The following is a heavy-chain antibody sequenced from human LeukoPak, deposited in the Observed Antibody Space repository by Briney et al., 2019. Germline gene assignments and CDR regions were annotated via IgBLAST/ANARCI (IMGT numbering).Heavy chain of an antibody. CDR2: IKSKTDGGTT. CDR1: GFTFTNAW. Sequence: GGSLRLSCAASGFTFTNAWMSWVRQAPGKGLEWVGRIKSKTDGGTTDYAAPVKGRFTISRDDSKNTLYLQMNSLKTEDTAVYYCTTDLGCSGGSCYSFWGQGTLVTVSS. V-gene: IGHV3-15*01. D-gene: IGHD2-15*01. J-gene: IGHJ4*02. CDR3: TTDLGCSGGSCYSF.